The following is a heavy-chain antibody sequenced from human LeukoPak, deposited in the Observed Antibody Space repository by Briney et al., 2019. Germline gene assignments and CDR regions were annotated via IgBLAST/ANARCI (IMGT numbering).Heavy chain of an antibody. Sequence: GGSLRLSCAASGFTVSSNYMSWVRQAPGKGLEWVSVIYSGGSTYYADSVKGRFTISRDNSKNTLYLQMNSLRAEDTAVYYCAKTLDFWSGSDPTDYWGQGTLVTVSS. CDR3: AKTLDFWSGSDPTDY. V-gene: IGHV3-66*01. CDR2: IYSGGST. D-gene: IGHD3-3*01. CDR1: GFTVSSNY. J-gene: IGHJ4*02.